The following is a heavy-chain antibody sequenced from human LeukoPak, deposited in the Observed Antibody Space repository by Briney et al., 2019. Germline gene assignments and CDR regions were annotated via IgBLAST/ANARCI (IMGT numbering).Heavy chain of an antibody. Sequence: GASVKLSCKASGGTFTSYAISWVRQAPGQGLEWMGGIIPIFGTANYAQKFQGRVTITTDESTSTAYMELSSLRSEDTAVYYCARGGIAALTGDFQHWGQGTLVTVPS. CDR2: IIPIFGTA. D-gene: IGHD6-13*01. J-gene: IGHJ1*01. V-gene: IGHV1-69*05. CDR3: ARGGIAALTGDFQH. CDR1: GGTFTSYA.